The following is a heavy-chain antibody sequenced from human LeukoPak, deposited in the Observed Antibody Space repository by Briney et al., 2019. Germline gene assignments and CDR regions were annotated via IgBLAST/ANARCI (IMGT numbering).Heavy chain of an antibody. Sequence: PGRFLRLSCAASGFTFSSYGMLWVRQAPGKGLEWVAIISNNENDKYYADSVKGRFTISRDNSKNTLYLQMNSLRAEDTAVYYCANQCGGGCSVDLWGQGTLVTVSS. CDR3: ANQCGGGCSVDL. D-gene: IGHD2-21*02. J-gene: IGHJ4*02. CDR2: ISNNENDK. V-gene: IGHV3-30*18. CDR1: GFTFSSYG.